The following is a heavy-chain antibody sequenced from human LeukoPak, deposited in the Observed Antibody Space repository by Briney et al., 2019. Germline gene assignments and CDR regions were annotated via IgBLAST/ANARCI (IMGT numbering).Heavy chain of an antibody. J-gene: IGHJ4*02. CDR1: GGSISSGSYY. CDR3: AGQGYDFWSGYRYYFDY. Sequence: SQTLSLTXTVSGGSISSGSYYWSWIRQPAGKGLEWIGRIYTSGSTNYNPSLKSRVTISVDTSKNQFSLKLSSVTAADTAVYYCAGQGYDFWSGYRYYFDYWGQGTLVTVSS. D-gene: IGHD3-3*01. V-gene: IGHV4-61*02. CDR2: IYTSGST.